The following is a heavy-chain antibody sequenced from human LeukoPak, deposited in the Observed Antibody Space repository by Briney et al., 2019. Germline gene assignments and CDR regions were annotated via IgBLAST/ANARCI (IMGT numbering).Heavy chain of an antibody. V-gene: IGHV4-34*01. CDR3: ARGAGRRTYFDY. CDR2: INHSGST. D-gene: IGHD6-13*01. J-gene: IGHJ4*02. Sequence: PSETLSLTCAVYGGSFSGYYWNWIRQPPGKGLEWIGEINHSGSTNYNPSLKSRLTLSVDTSKNQFSLRLSSVTAADTAVYYCARGAGRRTYFDYWGQGTLATVSS. CDR1: GGSFSGYY.